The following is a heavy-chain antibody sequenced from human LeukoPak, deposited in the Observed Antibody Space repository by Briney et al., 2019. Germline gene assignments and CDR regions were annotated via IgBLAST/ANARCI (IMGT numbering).Heavy chain of an antibody. V-gene: IGHV4-59*01. CDR2: IYYSGST. CDR1: GGSISSYY. J-gene: IGHJ6*03. D-gene: IGHD3-16*01. CDR3: ARGGSSYYYYYMDV. Sequence: SETLSLTCTVCGGSISSYYWSWIRQPPGKGLEWIGYIYYSGSTNYNPSLKSRVTISVDTSKNQFSLKLSSVTAADTAVYYCARGGSSYYYYYMDVWGKGTTVTVSS.